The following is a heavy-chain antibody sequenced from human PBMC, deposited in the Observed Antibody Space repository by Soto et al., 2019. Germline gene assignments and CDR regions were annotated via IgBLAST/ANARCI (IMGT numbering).Heavy chain of an antibody. D-gene: IGHD1-26*01. J-gene: IGHJ4*02. V-gene: IGHV1-3*01. Sequence: QVQLVQSGAEVKKPGASVKVSCKASGYTFTAYGMHWVRQAPGQSLEWMGWINPGDGNTKYSEKFHGRVTITRDTAANTAYMDVSRLRCEDTAVYYCRKDGGSYSDYWGQGTLVTVSS. CDR1: GYTFTAYG. CDR2: INPGDGNT. CDR3: RKDGGSYSDY.